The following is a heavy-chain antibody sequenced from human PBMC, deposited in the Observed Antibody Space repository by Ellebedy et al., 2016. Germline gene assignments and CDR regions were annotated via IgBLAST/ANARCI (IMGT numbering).Heavy chain of an antibody. J-gene: IGHJ4*02. CDR1: GFTFSYYA. CDR2: ISNDGANI. Sequence: GESLKISCAASGFTFSYYAFHWVRQAPGKGQEWVATISNDGANIYYAASVKGRFTISRDHSKHTVRLPMDSLSADDTAVYYCARRGAVPGTLDNWGQGTLVTVSS. V-gene: IGHV3-30-3*01. D-gene: IGHD2-15*01. CDR3: ARRGAVPGTLDN.